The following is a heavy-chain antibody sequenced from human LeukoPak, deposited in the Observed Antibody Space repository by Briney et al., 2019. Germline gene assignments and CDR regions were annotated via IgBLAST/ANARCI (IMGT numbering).Heavy chain of an antibody. CDR2: INPNSGGT. CDR3: ARVRPTEFGEFTQFFDY. D-gene: IGHD3-10*01. V-gene: IGHV1-2*02. J-gene: IGHJ4*02. Sequence: EASVKVSCKASGYTFTGYYMHWVRQAPGQGLEWMGWINPNSGGTNYAQKFQGRVTMTRDTSISTAYMELSRLRPDDTAVYYCARVRPTEFGEFTQFFDYWGQGTLVTVSS. CDR1: GYTFTGYY.